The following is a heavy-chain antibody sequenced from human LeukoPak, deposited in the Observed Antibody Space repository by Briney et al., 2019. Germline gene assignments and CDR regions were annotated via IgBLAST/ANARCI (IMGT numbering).Heavy chain of an antibody. CDR1: GGSISSGDYY. CDR3: ARAGGTTYYFDY. V-gene: IGHV4-30-4*08. CDR2: IYYSGST. Sequence: SQTLSLTXTVSGGSISSGDYYWSWIRQPPGQGLEWIGYIYYSGSTYYNPSLKSRVTISVDTSKNQFSLKLSSVTAADTGVYYCARAGGTTYYFDYWGQGTLVTVSS. J-gene: IGHJ4*02. D-gene: IGHD2/OR15-2a*01.